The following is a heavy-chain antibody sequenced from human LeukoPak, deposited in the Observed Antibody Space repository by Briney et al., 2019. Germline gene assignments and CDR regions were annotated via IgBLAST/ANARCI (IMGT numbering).Heavy chain of an antibody. CDR1: GGSFSSYY. Sequence: SETLSLTCAVYGGSFSSYYWSWIRQPPGKGLEWIGEINHSGSTNYNPSLKSRVTISVDTSTNQFSLKVSSVTAADTAMYYCASGDRYSSSWYVWGKGTTVTVSS. J-gene: IGHJ6*04. D-gene: IGHD6-13*01. V-gene: IGHV4-34*01. CDR2: INHSGST. CDR3: ASGDRYSSSWYV.